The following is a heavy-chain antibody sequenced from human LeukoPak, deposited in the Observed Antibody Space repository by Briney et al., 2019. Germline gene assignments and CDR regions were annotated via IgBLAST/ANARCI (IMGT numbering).Heavy chain of an antibody. CDR3: ARASYFFDASGYFYDH. CDR2: IYHSGIT. CDR1: GGSISSYY. J-gene: IGHJ4*02. Sequence: SETLSLTCTVSGGSISSYYWGWIRQPPGKGLEWIGSIYHSGITYNNPSLKSRVTISLDTFNNQFSLKLNSVTAADTAVYFCARASYFFDASGYFYDHWGQGILVTVSS. D-gene: IGHD3-22*01. V-gene: IGHV4-4*08.